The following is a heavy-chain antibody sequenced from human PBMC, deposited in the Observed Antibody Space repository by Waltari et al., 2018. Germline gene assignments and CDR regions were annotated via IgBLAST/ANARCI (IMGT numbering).Heavy chain of an antibody. Sequence: GGGLVQPGGSLRLSCAASGFTFSSYWMSWVRQAPGKGLEWVANIKQDGSEKYYVDSVKGRFTISRDNAKNSLYLQMNSLRAEDTAVYYCARWGAYDFWSGLDYWGQGTLVTVSS. V-gene: IGHV3-7*01. J-gene: IGHJ4*02. CDR1: GFTFSSYW. CDR2: IKQDGSEK. D-gene: IGHD3-3*01. CDR3: ARWGAYDFWSGLDY.